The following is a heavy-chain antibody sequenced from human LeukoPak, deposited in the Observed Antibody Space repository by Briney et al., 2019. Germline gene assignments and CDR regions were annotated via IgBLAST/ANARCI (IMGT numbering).Heavy chain of an antibody. CDR2: ISGSGGST. Sequence: GGSLRLSCAASGFTFSSYAMSRVRQAPGKGLEWVSAISGSGGSTYYADSVKGRFTISRDNSKNTLYLQMNSLRAEDTAVYYCAKDRGNRYYFDYWGQGTLVTVSS. V-gene: IGHV3-23*01. CDR3: AKDRGNRYYFDY. J-gene: IGHJ4*02. CDR1: GFTFSSYA.